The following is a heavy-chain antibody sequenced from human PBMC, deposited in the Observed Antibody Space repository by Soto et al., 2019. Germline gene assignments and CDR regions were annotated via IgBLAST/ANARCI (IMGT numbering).Heavy chain of an antibody. CDR2: IKQDGSEK. V-gene: IGHV3-7*01. CDR3: ARVYTGSGWPYHYYGMDV. Sequence: GGSLRLSCVASGFTFSTYWMSWVRQAPGKGLEWVANIKQDGSEKYYVDSVKDRFTISRDNAKNSLYLQMNSLRAEDSAVYYCARVYTGSGWPYHYYGMDVWGQGTTVTVSS. J-gene: IGHJ6*02. D-gene: IGHD6-19*01. CDR1: GFTFSTYW.